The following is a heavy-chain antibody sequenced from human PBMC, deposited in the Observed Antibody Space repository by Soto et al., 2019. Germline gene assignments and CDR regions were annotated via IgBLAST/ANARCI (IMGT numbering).Heavy chain of an antibody. V-gene: IGHV1-18*03. CDR1: GYTFSSYG. Sequence: ASVKVSCKASGYTFSSYGISWVRQAPGQGLEWMGWISGYNGDTNYAQKVRGRVTVTADTSTSTTYMELGSLRSDDVAVYYCARDLAYCGGDCYYDTFDIWGQGTMVTVSS. D-gene: IGHD2-21*02. J-gene: IGHJ3*02. CDR3: ARDLAYCGGDCYYDTFDI. CDR2: ISGYNGDT.